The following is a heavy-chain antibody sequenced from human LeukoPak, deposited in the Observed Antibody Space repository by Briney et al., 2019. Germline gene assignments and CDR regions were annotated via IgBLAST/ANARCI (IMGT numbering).Heavy chain of an antibody. CDR2: IKSDGST. J-gene: IGHJ1*01. CDR3: ARAPSEIGGYYPEYFRH. CDR1: GFTFSTNW. Sequence: GGSLRLSCAALGFTFSTNWMHWAAQAPGKGWVGVSRIKSDGSTNYADSVKGRFTISRDNAKNTVSLQMNSLRPEDTGVYYCARAPSEIGGYYPEYFRHWGQGTLVTVSS. V-gene: IGHV3-74*01. D-gene: IGHD3-22*01.